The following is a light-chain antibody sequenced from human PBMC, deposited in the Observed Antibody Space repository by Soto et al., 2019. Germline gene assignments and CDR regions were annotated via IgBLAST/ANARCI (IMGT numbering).Light chain of an antibody. Sequence: QSVLTQPASVSGSPGQSITISCTGTSSDVGGYNYVSWYQQHPGKAPKLMIYDVSIRPSGVSNRSSGSKSGNTASLTISGLQAEDEADYYCSSYTCSRTLDVFGTGTKLTV. CDR3: SSYTCSRTLDV. J-gene: IGLJ1*01. V-gene: IGLV2-14*01. CDR1: SSDVGGYNY. CDR2: DVS.